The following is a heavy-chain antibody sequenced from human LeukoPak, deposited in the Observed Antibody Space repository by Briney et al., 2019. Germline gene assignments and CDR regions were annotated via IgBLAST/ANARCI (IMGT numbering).Heavy chain of an antibody. CDR3: ARSPVVCYYYGMDV. D-gene: IGHD6-6*01. CDR2: IKQDGSEK. CDR1: GFTFSSYW. V-gene: IGHV3-7*01. Sequence: GGSLRLSCAASGFTFSSYWMSWVRQAPGKGLEWVANIKQDGSEKYYVDSVKGRFTISRDNAKNSLYLQMNSLRAEDTAVYYCARSPVVCYYYGMDVWGQGTTVTVSS. J-gene: IGHJ6*02.